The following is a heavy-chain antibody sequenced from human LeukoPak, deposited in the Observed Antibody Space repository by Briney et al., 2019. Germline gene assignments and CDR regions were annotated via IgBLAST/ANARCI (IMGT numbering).Heavy chain of an antibody. D-gene: IGHD3-9*01. Sequence: PGGSLRLSCAASGFTFSTYSMNWVRQAPGKGLEWLSYISGTSTTIYSADSGKGRFNISSDNAKSSLCLQMNSLRAEDTAVYYCASLPGYDILPDYSWGRGTLVTVSS. CDR2: ISGTSTTI. CDR3: ASLPGYDILPDYS. V-gene: IGHV3-48*04. CDR1: GFTFSTYS. J-gene: IGHJ4*02.